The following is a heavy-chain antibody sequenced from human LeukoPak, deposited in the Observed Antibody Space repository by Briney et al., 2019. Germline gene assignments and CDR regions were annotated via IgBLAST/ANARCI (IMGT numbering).Heavy chain of an antibody. Sequence: GGSLRLSWAASGFTFSSYAMSWVRQARGKGMGWVSAISGSGGSTYYADSVKGRFTISRDNSKNTLYLQMNSLRAEDTAVYYCAKDRYSSSWYNWFDHWGQGTLVTVSS. CDR1: GFTFSSYA. CDR3: AKDRYSSSWYNWFDH. V-gene: IGHV3-23*01. CDR2: ISGSGGST. D-gene: IGHD6-13*01. J-gene: IGHJ5*02.